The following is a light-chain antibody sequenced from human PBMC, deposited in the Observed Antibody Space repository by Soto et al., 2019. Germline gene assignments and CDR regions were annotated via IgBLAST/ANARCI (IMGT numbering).Light chain of an antibody. CDR1: RSIYNY. V-gene: IGKV1-39*01. CDR2: AAS. CDR3: QQSYTSPLI. J-gene: IGKJ4*01. Sequence: DIQMTQSPSSLSASVGDRVTITCRASRSIYNYLNWYQQKPGKVPKLLISAASSLQSGVPSRFSGSGSGTDYTLTISSLQPEDFATYYCQQSYTSPLIFGGGTKVDIK.